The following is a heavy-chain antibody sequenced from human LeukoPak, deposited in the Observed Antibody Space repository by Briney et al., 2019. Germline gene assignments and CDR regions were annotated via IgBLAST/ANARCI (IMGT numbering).Heavy chain of an antibody. CDR2: ISSSGSTI. Sequence: GGSLRLSSSASGFTFSSYEMNWLRQAPGKGLEWVSYISSSGSTIYYADSVKGRFTISRDNAKNSLYLQMNSLRAEDTAVYYCARGVVPAANVDFGFDYWGQGTLVTVSS. CDR1: GFTFSSYE. V-gene: IGHV3-48*03. CDR3: ARGVVPAANVDFGFDY. J-gene: IGHJ4*02. D-gene: IGHD2-2*01.